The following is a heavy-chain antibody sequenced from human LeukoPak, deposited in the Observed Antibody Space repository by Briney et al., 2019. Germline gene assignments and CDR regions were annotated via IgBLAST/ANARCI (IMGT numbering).Heavy chain of an antibody. J-gene: IGHJ4*02. V-gene: IGHV3-9*01. CDR3: ARGSSSWAPFDY. Sequence: GGSLRLSCAASGFTFDDYAMHWVRQAPGKGLEWVSGISWNSGSIGYADSVKGRFTISRDNAKNTLYLQMNSLRAEDTAVYYCARGSSSWAPFDYWGQGTLVTVSS. D-gene: IGHD6-13*01. CDR1: GFTFDDYA. CDR2: ISWNSGSI.